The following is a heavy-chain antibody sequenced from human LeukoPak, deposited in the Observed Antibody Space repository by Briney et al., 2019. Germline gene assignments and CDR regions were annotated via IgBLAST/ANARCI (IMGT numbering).Heavy chain of an antibody. D-gene: IGHD6-13*01. V-gene: IGHV3-21*01. CDR2: ISSSSSYI. CDR1: GFTFSSYS. J-gene: IGHJ4*02. Sequence: GGSLRLSCAASGFTFSSYSMNWVRQAPGKGLEWVSSISSSSSYIYYADSVKGRFTISRDNAKNSLYLQMNSLRAEDTAVYYCARAYSSSWYAATSLDYWGQGTLVTVSS. CDR3: ARAYSSSWYAATSLDY.